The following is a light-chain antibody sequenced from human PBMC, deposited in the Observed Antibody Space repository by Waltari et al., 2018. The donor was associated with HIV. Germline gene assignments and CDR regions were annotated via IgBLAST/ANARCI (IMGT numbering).Light chain of an antibody. CDR3: QQYYSTPNT. CDR2: WAS. V-gene: IGKV4-1*01. Sequence: DIVMTQSPDSLAVSLGERATINCKSSQSVLHSSNNKNYLAWYQQKPGQPPKLLIYWASTRESGVPGRFSGSGSGTDFTLTISSLQAEDVAVYYCQQYYSTPNTFGPGTKVDIK. CDR1: QSVLHSSNNKNY. J-gene: IGKJ3*01.